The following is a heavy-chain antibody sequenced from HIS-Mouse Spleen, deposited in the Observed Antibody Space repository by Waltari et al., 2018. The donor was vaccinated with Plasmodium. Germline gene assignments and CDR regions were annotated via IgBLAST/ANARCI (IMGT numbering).Heavy chain of an antibody. J-gene: IGHJ2*01. Sequence: QLQLQESAPGLVKPSEPLSLPSTVPRGSISSRSYSWGWIRQPPGKGRVWIGSIYYSGSTYYNPSLKSRVTISVDTSKNQFSLKLSSVTAADTAVYYCARVTSSGVYWYFDLWGRGTLVTVSS. D-gene: IGHD3-3*01. V-gene: IGHV4-39*01. CDR1: RGSISSRSYS. CDR2: IYYSGST. CDR3: ARVTSSGVYWYFDL.